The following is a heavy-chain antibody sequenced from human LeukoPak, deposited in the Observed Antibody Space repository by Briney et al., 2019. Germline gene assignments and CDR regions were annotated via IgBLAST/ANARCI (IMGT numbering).Heavy chain of an antibody. V-gene: IGHV1-2*02. J-gene: IGHJ4*02. Sequence: ASVKVSCTASGYTFTDYYMHWVRQAPGHGLEWMGWINPNSGGTNYAQKFQGRVTMTRDTSISTAYMELSRLRSDDTAVYYCARSHRGTFDYWGQGTLVTVSS. CDR2: INPNSGGT. CDR3: ARSHRGTFDY. CDR1: GYTFTDYY. D-gene: IGHD1-14*01.